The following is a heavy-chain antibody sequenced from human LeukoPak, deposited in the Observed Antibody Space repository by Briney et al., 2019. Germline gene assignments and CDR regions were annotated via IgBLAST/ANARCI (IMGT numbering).Heavy chain of an antibody. J-gene: IGHJ4*02. CDR2: ISNDGNFK. V-gene: IGHV3-30*18. D-gene: IGHD2-2*01. Sequence: GGSLRLSCAASGFTFSHYAMHWVRQAPGKGLEWVALISNDGNFKLYADSVKGRFTISGDDSKNTLDLQLSSLRAEDTAVYYCAKDGFCSSTNCYPNHLNSWGQGTLVTVSS. CDR3: AKDGFCSSTNCYPNHLNS. CDR1: GFTFSHYA.